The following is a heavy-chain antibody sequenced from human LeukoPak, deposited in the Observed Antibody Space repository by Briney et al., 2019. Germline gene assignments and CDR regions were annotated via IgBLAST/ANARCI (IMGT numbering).Heavy chain of an antibody. D-gene: IGHD3-22*01. CDR3: ARVAWDYYDSSLLPLYYFDY. V-gene: IGHV4-31*03. J-gene: IGHJ4*02. CDR1: GGSISSGGYY. CDR2: IYYSGST. Sequence: SETLSLTCTVSGGSISSGGYYWSWIRQHPGKGLEWIGYIYYSGSTYYNPSLKSRVTISVDTSKNQFSLKLSSVTAADTAVYYCARVAWDYYDSSLLPLYYFDYWGQGTLVTVSS.